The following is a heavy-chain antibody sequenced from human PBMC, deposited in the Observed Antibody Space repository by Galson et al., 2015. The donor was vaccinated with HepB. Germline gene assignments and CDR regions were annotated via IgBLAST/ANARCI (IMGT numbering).Heavy chain of an antibody. D-gene: IGHD3-9*01. CDR3: ARERSRFFDWKPLTTDSFDM. Sequence: SVKVSCKASGYTFTGYYIHWVRQAPGQGLEWMGRINPNSGGANYSQRFKGRVTMTRDTSTNTAYMEVSRLRSDDSVIYFCARERSRFFDWKPLTTDSFDMWGQGTMVTVSA. CDR2: INPNSGGA. CDR1: GYTFTGYY. J-gene: IGHJ3*02. V-gene: IGHV1-2*05.